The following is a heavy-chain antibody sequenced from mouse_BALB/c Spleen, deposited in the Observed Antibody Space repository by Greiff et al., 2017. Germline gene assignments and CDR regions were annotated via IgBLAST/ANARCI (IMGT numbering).Heavy chain of an antibody. D-gene: IGHD1-1*01. J-gene: IGHJ2*01. CDR1: GYTFTSYW. V-gene: IGHV1-87*01. CDR2: IYPGDGDT. Sequence: QVQLQQSGAELARPGASVKLSCKASGYTFTSYWMQWVKQRPGQGLEWIGAIYPGDGDTRYTQKFKGKATLTADKSSSTAYMQLSSLASEDSAVYYCATHYYGKGYFDYWGQGTTLTVSS. CDR3: ATHYYGKGYFDY.